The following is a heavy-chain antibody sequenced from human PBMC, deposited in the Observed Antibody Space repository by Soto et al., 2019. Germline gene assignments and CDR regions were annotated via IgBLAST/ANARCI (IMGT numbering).Heavy chain of an antibody. Sequence: SETLSLTCTVSGGSISSSSYYWGWIRQPPGKGLEWIGSIYYSGSTYYNPSLKSRVTISVGTSKNQFSLKLSSVTAADTAVYYCARHSRITMLVVETGDGMDVWGQGTTVTVSS. D-gene: IGHD3-22*01. V-gene: IGHV4-39*01. CDR2: IYYSGST. CDR1: GGSISSSSYY. CDR3: ARHSRITMLVVETGDGMDV. J-gene: IGHJ6*02.